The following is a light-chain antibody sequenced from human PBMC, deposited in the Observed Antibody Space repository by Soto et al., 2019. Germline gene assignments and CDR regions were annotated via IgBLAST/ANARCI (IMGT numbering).Light chain of an antibody. CDR3: QQRSNWPPLT. CDR1: QSVGSD. J-gene: IGKJ4*01. Sequence: EIVMTQSPATLSVSPGETATLSCRASQSVGSDLAWYQQKPGQAPRLVIYDIFSMATGVPTRISGSGSGTEFTLTISSLEPEDFAVYYCQQRSNWPPLTFGGGTKVDIK. V-gene: IGKV3-11*01. CDR2: DIF.